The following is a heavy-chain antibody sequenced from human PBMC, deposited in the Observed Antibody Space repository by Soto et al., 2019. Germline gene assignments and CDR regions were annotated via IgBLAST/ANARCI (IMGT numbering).Heavy chain of an antibody. D-gene: IGHD3-16*02. V-gene: IGHV4-34*01. CDR3: ARRVYVWGSYRTSWFDP. Sequence: SETLSLTCAVYGGSFSGYYWSWIRQPPGKGLEWIGEINHSGSTNYNPSLKSRVTISVDTSKNQFSLKLSSVTAADTAVYYCARRVYVWGSYRTSWFDPWGQGTLVTVSS. CDR1: GGSFSGYY. J-gene: IGHJ5*02. CDR2: INHSGST.